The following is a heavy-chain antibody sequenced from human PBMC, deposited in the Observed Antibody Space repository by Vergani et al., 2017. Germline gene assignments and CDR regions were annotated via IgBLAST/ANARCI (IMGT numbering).Heavy chain of an antibody. V-gene: IGHV3-23*01. D-gene: IGHD1-26*01. Sequence: EVQLLESGGGLVQPGGSLRLSCAASGFTFSSYAMSWVRQAPGKGLEWVSAVSGSGGSTYYADSGKGRFTISRDNSKNTLYLQMNSLRAEDTAVYYCAKIMRSGSYPYYFDYWGQGTLVTVSS. CDR1: GFTFSSYA. CDR3: AKIMRSGSYPYYFDY. CDR2: VSGSGGST. J-gene: IGHJ4*02.